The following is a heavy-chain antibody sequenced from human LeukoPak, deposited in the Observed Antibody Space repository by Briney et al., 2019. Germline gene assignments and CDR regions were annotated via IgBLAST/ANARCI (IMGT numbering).Heavy chain of an antibody. J-gene: IGHJ3*02. CDR3: ASSGSSFDI. CDR1: GFTFTSYA. CDR2: ITGSGDTT. Sequence: GGSLRLSCAASGFTFTSYAMSWVRQAPGKGLEWVSAITGSGDTTYYAASVKGRFTISRDNSKNTLYLQMNSLRAEDTAVYYCASSGSSFDIWGQGTMVTVSS. D-gene: IGHD6-19*01. V-gene: IGHV3-23*01.